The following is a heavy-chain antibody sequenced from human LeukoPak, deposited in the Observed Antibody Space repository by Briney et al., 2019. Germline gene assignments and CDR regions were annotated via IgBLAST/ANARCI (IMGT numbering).Heavy chain of an antibody. V-gene: IGHV4-59*01. J-gene: IGHJ3*02. CDR3: ARDRAYDFWSGYSNPPDAFDI. Sequence: PSETLSLTCTVSGGSINDYYWSWIRQPPGKGLEWIGYIYYSGSTNYNPSLRSRVTISVDTSKNQFSLKLSSVTAADTAVYYCARDRAYDFWSGYSNPPDAFDIWGQGTMVTVSS. CDR2: IYYSGST. D-gene: IGHD3-3*01. CDR1: GGSINDYY.